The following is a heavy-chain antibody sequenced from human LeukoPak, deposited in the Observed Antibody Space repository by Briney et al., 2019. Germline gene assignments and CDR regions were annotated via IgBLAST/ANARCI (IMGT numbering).Heavy chain of an antibody. V-gene: IGHV4-59*08. D-gene: IGHD2-15*01. CDR1: LGSISGYS. CDR3: ARLGRYFEDRYPDY. J-gene: IGHJ4*02. Sequence: LETLSLTPTLSLGSISGYSSSWLCQPPGRGVEGIGYIYYSGSTNYNPSLKSRVTISLDTSKNQFSLKLSSVTAADTAVYYCARLGRYFEDRYPDYWGQGTLVTVSS. CDR2: IYYSGST.